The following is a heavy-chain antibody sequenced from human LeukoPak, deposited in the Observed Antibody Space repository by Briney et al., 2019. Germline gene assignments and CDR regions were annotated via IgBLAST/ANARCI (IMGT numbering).Heavy chain of an antibody. CDR2: IYTSGST. V-gene: IGHV4-4*09. J-gene: IGHJ6*03. CDR1: GGSISSYY. CDR3: ARQWEGYDFWSGYPSYYYYMDV. D-gene: IGHD3-3*01. Sequence: SETLSLTCTVSGGSISSYYWSWIRQPPGKGLEGIGYIYTSGSTNYNPSLKSRVTISVDTSKNQFSLKLSSVTAADTAVYYCARQWEGYDFWSGYPSYYYYMDVWGKGTTVTVSS.